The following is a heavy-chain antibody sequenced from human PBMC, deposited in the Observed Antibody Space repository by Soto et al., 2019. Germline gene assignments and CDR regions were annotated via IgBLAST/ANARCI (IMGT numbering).Heavy chain of an antibody. CDR3: VRADGLQSLYYFDY. Sequence: SETLSLTCAVAGGSIGSSGWCRCVSQPPGKGLEWIGYIYYSGSTYYNPSLKSRVTISVDTSKNQFSLKLSSVTAADTAVYYCVRADGLQSLYYFDYWGQGTLVTVSS. J-gene: IGHJ4*02. CDR1: GGSIGSSGW. V-gene: IGHV4-31*11. D-gene: IGHD4-4*01. CDR2: IYYSGST.